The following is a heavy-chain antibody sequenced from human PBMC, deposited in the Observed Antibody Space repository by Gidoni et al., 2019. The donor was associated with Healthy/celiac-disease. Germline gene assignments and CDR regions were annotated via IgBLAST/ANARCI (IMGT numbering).Heavy chain of an antibody. CDR2: IKQDGSEK. D-gene: IGHD6-19*01. Sequence: EVQLVESGGGLVQPGGSLRLSCAASGFTFSSYWMSWVRQAPGKGLEWVANIKQDGSEKYYVDSVKGRFTISRDNAKNSLYLQMNSLRAEDTAVYYCARGPLGYSSGWYTEDPYFDYWGQGTLVTVSS. CDR1: GFTFSSYW. CDR3: ARGPLGYSSGWYTEDPYFDY. V-gene: IGHV3-7*01. J-gene: IGHJ4*02.